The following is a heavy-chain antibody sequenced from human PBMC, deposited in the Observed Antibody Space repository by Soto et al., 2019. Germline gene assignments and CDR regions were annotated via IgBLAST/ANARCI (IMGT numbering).Heavy chain of an antibody. V-gene: IGHV1-24*01. CDR3: ATDLLLHGMHI. CDR2: FDREVGEA. J-gene: IGHJ6*02. CDR1: GYSLSRLS. Sequence: ASVKVSCKASGYSLSRLSVHWVRQAPGKGLEWMGVFDREVGEAIYAQKFQDRVTMTADTSTDTAYMDLNSLRSDDTAVYYCATDLLLHGMHIWGQGTTVTVSS.